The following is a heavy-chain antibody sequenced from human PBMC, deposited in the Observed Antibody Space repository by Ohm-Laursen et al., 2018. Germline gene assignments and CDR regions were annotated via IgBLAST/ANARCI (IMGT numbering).Heavy chain of an antibody. Sequence: SLRLSCAASGFTFRTYSMNWVRQSPGKGLEWLSYIDASGGTIYYADSVKGRLTISRDNAKYSLYLQMSGLRGEDTAVYYWARGAPFYGGFDYWGQGTLVTVSS. V-gene: IGHV3-48*01. D-gene: IGHD4-17*01. CDR1: GFTFRTYS. J-gene: IGHJ4*02. CDR3: ARGAPFYGGFDY. CDR2: IDASGGTI.